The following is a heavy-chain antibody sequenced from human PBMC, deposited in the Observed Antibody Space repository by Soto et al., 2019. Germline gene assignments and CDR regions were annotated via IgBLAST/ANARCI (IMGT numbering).Heavy chain of an antibody. Sequence: EVQVVESGGGLVQPGGSLRLSCAASGFSVTNNYMNWVRQAPGKGLEWVSIIDIGGNTYYADSVKDRFTISTDNSRNTRYLHMYSLRAEDTAVYYCARGRGSTGYLGREHYFDYWGQGTLVTVSP. D-gene: IGHD2-2*01. V-gene: IGHV3-66*01. CDR3: ARGRGSTGYLGREHYFDY. CDR1: GFSVTNNY. CDR2: IDIGGNT. J-gene: IGHJ4*02.